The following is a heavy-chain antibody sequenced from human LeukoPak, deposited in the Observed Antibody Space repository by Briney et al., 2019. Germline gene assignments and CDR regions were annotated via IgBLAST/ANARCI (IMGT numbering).Heavy chain of an antibody. Sequence: GASVKVSCKASGYTFTGYYMHWVRQAPGQGLEWMGWINPNSGGTNYAQKFQGRVTMTRDTSISTAYMELSRLRSDDTAVYYCARASDMVRGVPKPFDYWGQGTLVTVSS. CDR2: INPNSGGT. J-gene: IGHJ4*02. D-gene: IGHD3-10*01. CDR3: ARASDMVRGVPKPFDY. V-gene: IGHV1-2*02. CDR1: GYTFTGYY.